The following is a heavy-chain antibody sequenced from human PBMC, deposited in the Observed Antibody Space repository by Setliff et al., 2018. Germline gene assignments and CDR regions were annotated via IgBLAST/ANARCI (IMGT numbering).Heavy chain of an antibody. D-gene: IGHD1-26*01. J-gene: IGHJ5*02. Sequence: PSETLSLTCAVYGGSFSGFYWPWIRQSPGKGLEWIGYIYYRGTTNYNSSLKSRVTISIDMSKNQFSLKLSSATAADTAVYFCAAVGIDAGGGWFDPWGHGIPVTVSS. CDR2: IYYRGTT. CDR1: GGSFSGFY. V-gene: IGHV4-59*01. CDR3: AAVGIDAGGGWFDP.